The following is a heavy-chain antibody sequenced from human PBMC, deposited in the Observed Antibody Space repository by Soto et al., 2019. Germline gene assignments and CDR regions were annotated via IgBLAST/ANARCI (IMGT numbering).Heavy chain of an antibody. CDR3: ARVPDR. CDR2: IYHSGST. V-gene: IGHV4-30-2*01. Sequence: SETLSLTCTVSGGSISSGGFSWSWIRQPPGKGLEWIGYIYHSGSTYYNPSLKSRVTISVDRSKNQFSLKLSSVTAADTAVYYCARVPDRWGQGTLVTSPQ. J-gene: IGHJ5*02. CDR1: GGSISSGGFS. D-gene: IGHD2-2*01.